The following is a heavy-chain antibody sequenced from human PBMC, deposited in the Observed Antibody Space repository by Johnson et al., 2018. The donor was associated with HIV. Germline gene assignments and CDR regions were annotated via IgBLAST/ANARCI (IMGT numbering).Heavy chain of an antibody. CDR2: ISWDGGST. V-gene: IGHV3-43D*03. Sequence: VQLVESGGVVVQPGGSLRLSCAASGFTFDDYAMHWVRQAPGQGLEWVSLISWDGGSTYYADSVKGRFTISRDNSKNMVYLQMNSLRPEDTAVYYCARDGRDLVTRGSFDVWGQGTMVPVSS. J-gene: IGHJ3*01. CDR3: ARDGRDLVTRGSFDV. D-gene: IGHD3-9*01. CDR1: GFTFDDYA.